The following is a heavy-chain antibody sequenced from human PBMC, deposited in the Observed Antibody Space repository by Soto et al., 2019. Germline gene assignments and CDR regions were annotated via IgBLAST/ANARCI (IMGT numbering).Heavy chain of an antibody. D-gene: IGHD2-2*01. CDR3: ARYIPGVRYYGMDV. Sequence: PGGSLRLSCAASGFTFDDYAMHWVRQAPGKGLEWVSGISWNSGSIGYADSVKGRFTISRDNSGNTLFLEMYSLRAEDTAVYYCARYIPGVRYYGMDVWGQGTTVTVSS. V-gene: IGHV3-9*01. CDR2: ISWNSGSI. CDR1: GFTFDDYA. J-gene: IGHJ6*02.